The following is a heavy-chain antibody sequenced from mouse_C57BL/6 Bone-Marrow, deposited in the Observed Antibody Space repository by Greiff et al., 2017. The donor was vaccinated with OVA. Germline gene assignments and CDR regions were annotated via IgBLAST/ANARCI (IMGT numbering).Heavy chain of an antibody. CDR3: ARWGYYGSSLAY. J-gene: IGHJ3*01. CDR1: GYTFTDYY. Sequence: VQLQQSGPVLVKPGASVKMSCKASGYTFTDYYMNWVKQSHRKSLEWIGVINPYNGGTSYTQKFKGKATLTVDKSSSTAYMELNSLTSEDSAVYYCARWGYYGSSLAYWGQGTLVTVSA. CDR2: INPYNGGT. D-gene: IGHD1-1*01. V-gene: IGHV1-19*01.